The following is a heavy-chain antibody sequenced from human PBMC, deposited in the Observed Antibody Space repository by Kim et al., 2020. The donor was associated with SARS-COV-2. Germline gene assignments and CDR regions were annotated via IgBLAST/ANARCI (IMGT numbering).Heavy chain of an antibody. CDR1: GFTFSSYS. CDR3: AADHTVTNPPYYYYYGMDV. D-gene: IGHD4-17*01. Sequence: GGSLRLSCAASGFTFSSYSMNWVRQAPGKGLEWVSSISSSSSYIYYADSVKGRFTISRDNAKNSLYLQMNSLRAEDTAVYYCAADHTVTNPPYYYYYGMDVWGQGTTVTVSS. V-gene: IGHV3-21*01. CDR2: ISSSSSYI. J-gene: IGHJ6*02.